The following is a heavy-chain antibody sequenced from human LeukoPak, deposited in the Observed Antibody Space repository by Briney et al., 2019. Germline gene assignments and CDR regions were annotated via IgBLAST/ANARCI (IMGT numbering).Heavy chain of an antibody. V-gene: IGHV3-7*01. Sequence: GGSLRLSCAASGFTFSSYWMSWVRQAPGKGLEWVANIKQDGGEENYVDSVKGRFTISRDNAKNSLYLQMNSLRAEDTAVYYCAELGITMIGGVWGKGTTVTISS. J-gene: IGHJ6*04. D-gene: IGHD3-10*02. CDR2: IKQDGGEE. CDR1: GFTFSSYW. CDR3: AELGITMIGGV.